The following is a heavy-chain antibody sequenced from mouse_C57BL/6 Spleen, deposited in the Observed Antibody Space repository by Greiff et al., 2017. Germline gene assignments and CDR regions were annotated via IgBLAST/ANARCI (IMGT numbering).Heavy chain of an antibody. D-gene: IGHD1-1*01. CDR1: GYTFTSYW. J-gene: IGHJ2*01. CDR2: IYPGSGST. CDR3: ARSPITTVVASYYFDY. Sequence: QVQLQQPGAELVKPGASVKMSCKASGYTFTSYWITWVKQRPGQGLEWIGDIYPGSGSTNYNEKFKSKATLTVDTSSSTAYMQLSSLTSEDSAVYYCARSPITTVVASYYFDYWGQGTTLTVSS. V-gene: IGHV1-55*01.